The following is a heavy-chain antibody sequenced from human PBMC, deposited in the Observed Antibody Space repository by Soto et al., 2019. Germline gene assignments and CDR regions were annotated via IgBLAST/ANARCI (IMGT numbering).Heavy chain of an antibody. CDR1: GFTFSSYA. V-gene: IGHV3-64D*06. CDR2: ITSNGEST. J-gene: IGHJ4*02. Sequence: EVQLVESGGGLVQPGGSLRLSCSGSGFTFSSYALHWVRQAPGKALEHVSTITSNGESTYYADSVKGRFTISRDTSKNTLYLQMSSLRPEDTAVYYCAKYFDDWGQGTLVTVSS. CDR3: AKYFDD.